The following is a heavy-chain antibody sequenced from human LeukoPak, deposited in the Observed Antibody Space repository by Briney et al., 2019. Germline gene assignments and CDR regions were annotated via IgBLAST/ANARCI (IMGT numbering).Heavy chain of an antibody. V-gene: IGHV4-39*07. J-gene: IGHJ4*02. CDR3: ARGDHGGNSYYFDY. D-gene: IGHD4-23*01. Sequence: SETLSLTCTVSGGSINTNYYWAWIRQPPGEGLEWIGSVYHSGIPYYTPSPKSRVSISVDTSKNQFSLKLSSVTAADTAVYYCARGDHGGNSYYFDYWGQGTLVTVSS. CDR2: VYHSGIP. CDR1: GGSINTNYY.